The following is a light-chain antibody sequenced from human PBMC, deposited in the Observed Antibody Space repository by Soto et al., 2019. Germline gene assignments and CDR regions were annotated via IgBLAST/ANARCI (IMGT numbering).Light chain of an antibody. Sequence: DIQITQSPSTLSASVGDRVTITCRASQSISSWLAWYQQKPGKAPKLLIYDASSLESGVPSRFSGSGSGTEFTLTISSLQPDDFATYYCQQYNSYPSFGQGTKVDI. CDR1: QSISSW. J-gene: IGKJ1*01. V-gene: IGKV1-5*01. CDR2: DAS. CDR3: QQYNSYPS.